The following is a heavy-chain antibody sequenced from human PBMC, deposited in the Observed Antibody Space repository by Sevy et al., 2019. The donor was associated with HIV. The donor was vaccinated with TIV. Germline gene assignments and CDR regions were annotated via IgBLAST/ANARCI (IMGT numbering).Heavy chain of an antibody. CDR3: ARDLPHLLPWELSRGSDY. J-gene: IGHJ4*02. CDR1: GFTFSNYA. V-gene: IGHV3-30*04. D-gene: IGHD3-16*02. Sequence: GGSLRLSCAASGFTFSNYAVHWVRQAPGKGLEWVALISHDGIDKQYEDSVKGRFTISREDSTNTLYLQMSSLRSKDTAVYYCARDLPHLLPWELSRGSDYLGPGTLVTVSS. CDR2: ISHDGIDK.